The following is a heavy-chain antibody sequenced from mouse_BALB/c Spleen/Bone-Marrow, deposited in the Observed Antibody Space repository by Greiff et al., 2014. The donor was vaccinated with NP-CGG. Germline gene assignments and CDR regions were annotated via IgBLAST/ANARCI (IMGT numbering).Heavy chain of an antibody. Sequence: QVQLQQSGAELVRPGVSVKISCKGSGYTFTDYAIHWVKQSHAKSLEWIGLISGYYGDAIYNQKFKGKATMTVDKSSSTAYMDLARLTSEDSAIYYCARSGKVRNAMDYWGQGTSATVSS. J-gene: IGHJ4*01. CDR1: GYTFTDYA. CDR2: ISGYYGDA. V-gene: IGHV1S137*01. CDR3: ARSGKVRNAMDY. D-gene: IGHD2-14*01.